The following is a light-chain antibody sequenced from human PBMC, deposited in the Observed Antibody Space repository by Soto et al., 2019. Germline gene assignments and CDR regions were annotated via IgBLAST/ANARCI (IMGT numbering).Light chain of an antibody. CDR3: QQSYKTPLT. CDR1: QSISSY. CDR2: AAS. V-gene: IGKV1-39*01. Sequence: DIQMTQSPSSLSASVGDRVTITCRASQSISSYLNWYQQKPGKAPRLLIYAASALQSGVPSRFSGSGSGTDFTLTINSLQPEDFATYSCQQSYKTPLTFGGGTKVDIK. J-gene: IGKJ4*01.